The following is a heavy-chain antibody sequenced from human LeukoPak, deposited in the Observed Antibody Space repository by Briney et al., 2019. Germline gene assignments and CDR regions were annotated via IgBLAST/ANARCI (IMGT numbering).Heavy chain of an antibody. CDR2: ISYDGSNK. CDR1: GFTFSSYA. Sequence: GGSLRLSCAASGFTFSSYAMHWVRQAPGKGLEWVAVISYDGSNKYYADSVKGRFTISRDNSKNTLYLQMNSLRAEDTAVYYCARDQWEVVGYCSSTSCYDFDYWGQGTLVTVSS. J-gene: IGHJ4*02. D-gene: IGHD2-2*01. CDR3: ARDQWEVVGYCSSTSCYDFDY. V-gene: IGHV3-30-3*01.